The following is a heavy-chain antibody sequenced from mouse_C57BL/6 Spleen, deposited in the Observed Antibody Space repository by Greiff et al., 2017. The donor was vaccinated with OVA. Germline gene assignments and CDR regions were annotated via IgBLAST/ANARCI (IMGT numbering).Heavy chain of an antibody. CDR1: GYSITSGYY. J-gene: IGHJ4*01. Sequence: EVKLEESGPGLVKPSQSLSLTCSVTGYSITSGYYWNWIRQFPGNKLEWMGYISYDGSNHYNPSLKNRISITRDTSKNQFFLKLNSVTTEDTATYYCARWALITTVGDYAMDYWGQGTSVTVSS. D-gene: IGHD1-1*01. CDR3: ARWALITTVGDYAMDY. V-gene: IGHV3-6*01. CDR2: ISYDGSN.